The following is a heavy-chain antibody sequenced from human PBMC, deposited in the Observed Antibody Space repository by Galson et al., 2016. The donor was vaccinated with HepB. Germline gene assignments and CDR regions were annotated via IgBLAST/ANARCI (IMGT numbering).Heavy chain of an antibody. CDR1: GFTFSRYA. CDR3: ARDSQDVTYYDSSGLGYDFDY. V-gene: IGHV3-30*04. J-gene: IGHJ4*02. D-gene: IGHD3-22*01. Sequence: SLRLSCAASGFTFSRYAIHWVRQAPGKGLEWVAVISYDGSNKFYADSVKGRFTISRDNVENILYLQMNSLRAEDTAVYYCARDSQDVTYYDSSGLGYDFDYWGQGTQATVSS. CDR2: ISYDGSNK.